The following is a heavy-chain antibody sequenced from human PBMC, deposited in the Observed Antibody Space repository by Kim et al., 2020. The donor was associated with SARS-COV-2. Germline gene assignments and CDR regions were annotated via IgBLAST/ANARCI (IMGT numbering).Heavy chain of an antibody. Sequence: GGSLRLSCAASGFTFDDYAMHWVRQAPGKGLEWVSGISWNSGSIGYADSVKGRFTISRDNAKNSLYLQMNSLRAEDTALYYCAKDTDYDLSNFDYWGQGTLVTVSS. CDR3: AKDTDYDLSNFDY. J-gene: IGHJ4*02. D-gene: IGHD4-17*01. CDR2: ISWNSGSI. V-gene: IGHV3-9*01. CDR1: GFTFDDYA.